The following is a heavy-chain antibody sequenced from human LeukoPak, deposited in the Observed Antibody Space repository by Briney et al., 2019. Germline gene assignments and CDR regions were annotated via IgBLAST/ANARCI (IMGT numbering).Heavy chain of an antibody. CDR1: GFIFSSYA. Sequence: GGSLRLSCAASGFIFSSYAMSWVRQAPGKGLEWVSTISGSGGSTYYADSVKGRFTISRDNSKNTVYLQMNSLRAEDTAVYYCAKVLSGQLGWGQGTLVTVSS. D-gene: IGHD2-2*01. CDR2: ISGSGGST. V-gene: IGHV3-23*01. CDR3: AKVLSGQLG. J-gene: IGHJ4*02.